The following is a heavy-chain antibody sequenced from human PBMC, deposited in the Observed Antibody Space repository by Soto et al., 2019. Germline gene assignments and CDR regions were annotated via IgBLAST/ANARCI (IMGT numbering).Heavy chain of an antibody. J-gene: IGHJ4*02. CDR1: GFTFNNAW. CDR2: IISKTDGGTT. D-gene: IGHD2-15*01. Sequence: EVQLVESGGGLVKPGGSLRLSCAASGFTFNNAWMSWVRQAPGKGLEWVGRIISKTDGGTTDYAAPVKGRFTISRDDSKNTLYLQMNSLKIEDTAVYYCTTVLLAPTSGVYWGQGTLVTVS. V-gene: IGHV3-15*01. CDR3: TTVLLAPTSGVY.